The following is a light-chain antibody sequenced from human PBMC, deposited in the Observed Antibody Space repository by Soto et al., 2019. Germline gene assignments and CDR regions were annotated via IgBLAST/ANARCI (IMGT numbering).Light chain of an antibody. V-gene: IGKV1-39*01. CDR1: QTISNY. CDR3: QKTYSTPFT. Sequence: DNQMTQSPSSLSASVGDRVTINCRASQTISNYLNWYQEKPGKAPKLLIYAASNLHSGVPSRFSGSGSGTEFTLTISNLQPEDFATYYCQKTYSTPFTFGPGTKVDI. CDR2: AAS. J-gene: IGKJ3*01.